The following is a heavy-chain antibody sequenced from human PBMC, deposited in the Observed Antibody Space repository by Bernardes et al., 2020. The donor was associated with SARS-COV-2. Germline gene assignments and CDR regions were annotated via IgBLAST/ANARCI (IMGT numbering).Heavy chain of an antibody. D-gene: IGHD6-13*01. J-gene: IGHJ5*02. CDR3: AKGGVGYSAPFDP. CDR1: GFTFSSYA. V-gene: IGHV3-23*01. Sequence: GGSLRLSCAASGFTFSSYAMSWVRQSPGKGLEWVSGISGSGGSTYYADSVKGRFTISRDNSKNTLYLQMNSLRAEDTAVYYCAKGGVGYSAPFDPWGQGTLVTVSS. CDR2: ISGSGGST.